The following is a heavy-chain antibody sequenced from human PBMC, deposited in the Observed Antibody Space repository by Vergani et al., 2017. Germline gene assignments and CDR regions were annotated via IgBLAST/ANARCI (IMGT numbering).Heavy chain of an antibody. V-gene: IGHV3-23*01. Sequence: EVQLLESGGGLVQPGGSLRLSCAASGFTFSSSAMSWVRQAPGKGLEWVSAISGSGGSTYYADPVKGRFTISRDNSKNTLYLQMNSLRAEDTAVYYCAKDMIVDDRYFQHWGQGTLVTVSS. J-gene: IGHJ1*01. D-gene: IGHD3-22*01. CDR2: ISGSGGST. CDR1: GFTFSSSA. CDR3: AKDMIVDDRYFQH.